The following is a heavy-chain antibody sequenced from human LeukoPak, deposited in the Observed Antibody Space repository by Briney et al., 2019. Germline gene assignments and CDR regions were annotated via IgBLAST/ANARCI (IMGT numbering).Heavy chain of an antibody. CDR3: ASRYCSGGSWYSELYGMDV. J-gene: IGHJ6*02. V-gene: IGHV1-69*04. Sequence: SVKVSCKASVGTFSSYAISWVRQAPGQGPEWMGRIIPIFGIANYAQKFQGRVTITADKSTSTAYMEPSSLRSEDTAVYYCASRYCSGGSWYSELYGMDVWGQGTTVTVSS. CDR2: IIPIFGIA. CDR1: VGTFSSYA. D-gene: IGHD2-15*01.